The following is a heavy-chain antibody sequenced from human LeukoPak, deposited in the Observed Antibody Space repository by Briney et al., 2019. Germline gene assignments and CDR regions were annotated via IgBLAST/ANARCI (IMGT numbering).Heavy chain of an antibody. D-gene: IGHD4-17*01. V-gene: IGHV4-4*07. CDR2: IFTSGII. J-gene: IGHJ4*02. Sequence: RASETLSLTCTVSGGSIWSWIRQSAGKGLEWIGRIFTSGIIDYNPSLKSRVTMSLDASKTQFSLKLSSVTAADTAVYYCARGASTVTGYFDYWGQGTLVTVSS. CDR1: GGSI. CDR3: ARGASTVTGYFDY.